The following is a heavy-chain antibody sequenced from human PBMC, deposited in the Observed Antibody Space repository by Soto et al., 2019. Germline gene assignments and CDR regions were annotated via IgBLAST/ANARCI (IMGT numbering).Heavy chain of an antibody. V-gene: IGHV1-46*01. Sequence: GASVKVSCKASGYTFTSYYMHWVRQAPGQGLEWMGIINPSGGSTSYAQKFQGRVTMTRDTSASTAYMEMSSLRSEDTAVYYCAREHPAVVVAVTPGVLDDWGQGTLVTVSS. CDR3: AREHPAVVVAVTPGVLDD. D-gene: IGHD2-15*01. CDR1: GYTFTSYY. J-gene: IGHJ4*02. CDR2: INPSGGST.